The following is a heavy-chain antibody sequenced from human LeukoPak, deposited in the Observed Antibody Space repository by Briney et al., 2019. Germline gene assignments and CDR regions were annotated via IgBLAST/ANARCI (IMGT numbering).Heavy chain of an antibody. CDR1: GFSLSSYA. Sequence: GGSLRLSCEASGFSLSSYAFHWVRQAPGKGLEWVSSISSSSSYIYYADSVKGRFTISRDNAKNSLYLQMNSLRAEDTAVYYCASAVVVAARGDYWGQGTLVTVSS. V-gene: IGHV3-21*01. D-gene: IGHD2-15*01. J-gene: IGHJ4*02. CDR3: ASAVVVAARGDY. CDR2: ISSSSSYI.